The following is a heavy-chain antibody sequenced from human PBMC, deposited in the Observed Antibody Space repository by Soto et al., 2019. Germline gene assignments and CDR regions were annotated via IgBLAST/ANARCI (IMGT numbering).Heavy chain of an antibody. CDR1: GGSISSSNW. D-gene: IGHD3-22*01. CDR3: ARERGYYDSSGRLNAFDI. V-gene: IGHV4-4*02. Sequence: QVQLQESGPGLVKPSGTLSLTCAVSGGSISSSNWWSWVRQPPGEGLEWIGEIYHSGSTNYNPSPKSRVNIPVDKSKNQFSLKLSSVTAAGTAVYYCARERGYYDSSGRLNAFDIWGQGTMVTVSS. CDR2: IYHSGST. J-gene: IGHJ3*02.